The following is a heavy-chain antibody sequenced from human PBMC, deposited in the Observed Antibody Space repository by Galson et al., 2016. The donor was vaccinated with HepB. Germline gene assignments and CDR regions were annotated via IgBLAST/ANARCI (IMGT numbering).Heavy chain of an antibody. J-gene: IGHJ4*02. Sequence: SCAGSGFSFSSYGMNWVRQAPGKGLEGISYMSSGSSTMYYADSVKGRFTVSRDNAKKSLYLEMNGLRAEDTAVYYCARRYSGALGYWGQGTLVIVSS. V-gene: IGHV3-48*01. CDR1: GFSFSSYG. D-gene: IGHD5-12*01. CDR2: MSSGSSTM. CDR3: ARRYSGALGY.